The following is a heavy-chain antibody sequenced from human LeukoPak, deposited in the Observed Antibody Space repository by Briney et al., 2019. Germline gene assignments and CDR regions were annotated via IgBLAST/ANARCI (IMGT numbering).Heavy chain of an antibody. J-gene: IGHJ3*02. Sequence: GASVKVSCKASGYTFTSYGISWVRQAPGKGLEWMGGFDPEDGETIYAQKFQGRVTMTEDTSTHTAYMELSSLRSEDTAVYYCATAVVFITVRDTFDIGGRGKMVTVSS. V-gene: IGHV1-24*01. CDR1: GYTFTSYG. D-gene: IGHD3-22*01. CDR3: ATAVVFITVRDTFDI. CDR2: FDPEDGET.